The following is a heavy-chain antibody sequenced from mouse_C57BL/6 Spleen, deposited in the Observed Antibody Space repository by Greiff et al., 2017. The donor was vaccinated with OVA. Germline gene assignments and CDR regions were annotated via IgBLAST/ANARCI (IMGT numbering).Heavy chain of an antibody. CDR2: INPNNGGT. D-gene: IGHD1-1*01. J-gene: IGHJ4*01. Sequence: EVQLQQSGPELVKPGASVKISCKASGYTFTDYYMNWVKQSHGKSLEWIGDINPNNGGTSYNQKFKGKATLTVDKSSSTAYMELRSLTSEDSAVYYCARTGLSSSYYAMDYWGQGTSVTVSS. CDR1: GYTFTDYY. CDR3: ARTGLSSSYYAMDY. V-gene: IGHV1-26*01.